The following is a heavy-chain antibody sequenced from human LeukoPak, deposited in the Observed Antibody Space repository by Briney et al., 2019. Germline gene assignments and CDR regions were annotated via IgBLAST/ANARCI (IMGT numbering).Heavy chain of an antibody. CDR2: TNPNSGGT. CDR1: GYTFTGYY. CDR3: ARAPTEDIVLMVYASDFDY. J-gene: IGHJ4*02. D-gene: IGHD2-8*01. Sequence: ASVKVSCKASGYTFTGYYMHWVRQAPGQGLEWMGWTNPNSGGTNYAQKFQGRVTMTRDTSISTAYMELSRLRSDDTAVYYCARAPTEDIVLMVYASDFDYWGQGTLVTVSS. V-gene: IGHV1-2*02.